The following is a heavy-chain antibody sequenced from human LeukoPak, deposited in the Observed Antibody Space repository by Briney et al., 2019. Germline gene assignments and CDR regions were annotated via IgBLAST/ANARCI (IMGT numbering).Heavy chain of an antibody. CDR1: GYTFTGYY. J-gene: IGHJ6*02. CDR3: ARLMGFVDYYYGMDV. CDR2: INPNSGGT. V-gene: IGHV1-2*02. D-gene: IGHD2-8*01. Sequence: GASVKVTCTASGYTFTGYYMHWVRQAPGQGHEWMGWINPNSGGTNYAQKFQGRVTMTRDTSISTAYMELSRLRSDDTAVYYCARLMGFVDYYYGMDVCGQGTTVTVSS.